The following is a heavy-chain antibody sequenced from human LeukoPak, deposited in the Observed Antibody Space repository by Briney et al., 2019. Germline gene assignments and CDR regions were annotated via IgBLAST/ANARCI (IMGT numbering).Heavy chain of an antibody. CDR2: ISGSGGST. CDR3: ARDADWLTGYYDY. J-gene: IGHJ4*02. Sequence: GGSLRLSCAASGFTFSSYAMSWVRQAPGKGLEWVSAISGSGGSTYYADSVKGRFTISRDNSKNSLYLQMNSLRAEDTAVYYRARDADWLTGYYDYWGQGTLVTVSS. D-gene: IGHD3-9*01. V-gene: IGHV3-23*01. CDR1: GFTFSSYA.